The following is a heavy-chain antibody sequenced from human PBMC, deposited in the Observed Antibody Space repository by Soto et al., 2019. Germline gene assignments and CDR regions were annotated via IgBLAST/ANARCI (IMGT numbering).Heavy chain of an antibody. Sequence: GGSLRLSCAASGFTFSSYEMNWVRQAPGKGLEWVSYISTSGDTKYYADSVKGRFTISRDNAKNSVYLQMNSLRAEDTAVYYCARDGYSYGSLFDYWGQGTLVTVSS. V-gene: IGHV3-48*03. CDR2: ISTSGDTK. J-gene: IGHJ4*02. CDR1: GFTFSSYE. CDR3: ARDGYSYGSLFDY. D-gene: IGHD5-18*01.